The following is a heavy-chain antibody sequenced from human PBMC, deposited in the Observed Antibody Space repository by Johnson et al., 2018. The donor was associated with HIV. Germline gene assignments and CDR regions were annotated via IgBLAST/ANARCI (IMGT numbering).Heavy chain of an antibody. Sequence: VQLVESGVGVVQPGGSLRLSCAASGFTFSSYGMSWVRQAPGKGLEWVSAISGSGGSTYYADSVKGRFTISRDNSKNTLYLQMNSLRAEDTAFYYCAREGGGSNEDDAFDIWGQGTMVTVSS. CDR1: GFTFSSYG. V-gene: IGHV3-23*04. CDR2: ISGSGGST. CDR3: AREGGGSNEDDAFDI. D-gene: IGHD1-26*01. J-gene: IGHJ3*02.